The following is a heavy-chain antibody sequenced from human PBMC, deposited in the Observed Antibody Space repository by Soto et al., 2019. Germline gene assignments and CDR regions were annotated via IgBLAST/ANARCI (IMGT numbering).Heavy chain of an antibody. CDR1: GFTFSSYG. D-gene: IGHD3-16*02. CDR3: AKEGVITFGGVIAHMDV. V-gene: IGHV3-30*18. CDR2: ISYDGSNK. J-gene: IGHJ6*02. Sequence: GGSLRLSCAASGFTFSSYGMHWVRQAPGKGLEWVAVISYDGSNKYYADSVKGRFTISRDNSKNTLYLQMNSLRAEDTAVYYCAKEGVITFGGVIAHMDVWGQGTTVTVSS.